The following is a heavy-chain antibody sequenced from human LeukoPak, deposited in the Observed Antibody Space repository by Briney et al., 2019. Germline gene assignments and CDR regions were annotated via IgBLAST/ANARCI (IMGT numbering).Heavy chain of an antibody. CDR2: ISSSSSTI. CDR1: GFTFSSYS. Sequence: GGSLRLSCAASGFTFSSYSMNWVRQAPGKGLEWVSYISSSSSTIYYADSVKGRFTISRDNAKNSLYLQMNSLRAEDTAVYYCARDRILARAWYFDYWGXGTLVTVSS. J-gene: IGHJ4*01. CDR3: ARDRILARAWYFDY. D-gene: IGHD2-15*01. V-gene: IGHV3-48*01.